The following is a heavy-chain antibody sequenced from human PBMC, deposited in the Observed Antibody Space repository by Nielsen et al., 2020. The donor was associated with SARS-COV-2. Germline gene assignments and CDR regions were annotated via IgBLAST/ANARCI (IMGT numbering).Heavy chain of an antibody. CDR3: ARDGGSPWYGSLVT. Sequence: ASVKVSCKATGYTFTSYVIYWVRQAPGQSLESLGWINTDNGYTGYSQKVQGRVTVTRDTSASTVYMELTGLTSEDTALYFCARDGGSPWYGSLVTWGQGTLVTVSS. CDR2: INTDNGYT. V-gene: IGHV1-3*04. D-gene: IGHD6-19*01. CDR1: GYTFTSYV. J-gene: IGHJ5*02.